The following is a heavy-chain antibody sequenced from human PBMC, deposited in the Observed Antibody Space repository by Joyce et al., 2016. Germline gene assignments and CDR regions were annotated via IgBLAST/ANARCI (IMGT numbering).Heavy chain of an antibody. CDR3: ARGFPPFGVVKMPRFDP. J-gene: IGHJ5*02. CDR1: GGSFSGYY. CDR2: INHSGST. V-gene: IGHV4-34*01. D-gene: IGHD3-3*01. Sequence: QVQLQQWGAGLLKPSETLSLTCAVYGGSFSGYYWSWIRQPPGKGLEGMGEINHSGSTNYSPSLKRRVTISVDTSKNQFSLKLSSVTAADTAVYYCARGFPPFGVVKMPRFDPWGQGTLVTVSS.